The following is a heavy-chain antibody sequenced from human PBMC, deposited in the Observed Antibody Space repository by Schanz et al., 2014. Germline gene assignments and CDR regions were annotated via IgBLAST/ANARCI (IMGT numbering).Heavy chain of an antibody. CDR3: ARRGAGGNFDY. D-gene: IGHD3-10*01. Sequence: VQLVESGGGLVQPGGSLRLSCAASGFTFSNYWMSWIRQPPGKGLEWIGSVYYTGNTYYNPSLMSRVTISVDTSKNQFSRELPSVTAADTAVYYCARRGAGGNFDYWGQGTLVTVSS. V-gene: IGHV4-39*01. CDR1: GFTFSNYW. J-gene: IGHJ4*02. CDR2: VYYTGNT.